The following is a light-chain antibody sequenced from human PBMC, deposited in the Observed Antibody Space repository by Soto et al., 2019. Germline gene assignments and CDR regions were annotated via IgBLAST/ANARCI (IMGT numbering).Light chain of an antibody. J-gene: IGKJ4*01. V-gene: IGKV3-20*01. CDR3: QQYGSSLPVT. CDR2: AAS. Sequence: EIVLTQSPGTLSLSPGERATLSCRASQSLTNNYLAWYQQKPGQAPRLLIYAASSRATGIPDRFSGSGSEKDFTLTSSRLEPEDFAVYYCQQYGSSLPVTFGGGTNVEIK. CDR1: QSLTNNY.